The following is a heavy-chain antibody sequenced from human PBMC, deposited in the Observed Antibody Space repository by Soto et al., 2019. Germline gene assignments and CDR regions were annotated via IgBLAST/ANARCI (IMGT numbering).Heavy chain of an antibody. V-gene: IGHV3-74*01. CDR3: TRGAIGSSSGDY. CDR2: IDNGGSDA. CDR1: GFTFSNYW. D-gene: IGHD6-6*01. Sequence: EGQLVESGGGLVQPGGSLRLSCTASGFTFSNYWMHWVRQAPGKGLVWVSRIDNGGSDANYAGFVEGRFTISRDNAKNRLFLQMSSLRVEDTAVYFCTRGAIGSSSGDYWGPGTLVTVSS. J-gene: IGHJ4*02.